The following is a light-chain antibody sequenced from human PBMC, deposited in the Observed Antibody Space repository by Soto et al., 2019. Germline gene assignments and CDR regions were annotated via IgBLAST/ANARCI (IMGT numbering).Light chain of an antibody. CDR3: SSYEGSNNLV. J-gene: IGLJ2*01. Sequence: QSALTQPPSASGSPGQSVTISCTGSSSDVGGYNYVSWYQQYPGKVPKLMIYEVSQRPSGVPDRFSGSKSSNTASLTVSGLQVEDEADYYCSSYEGSNNLVFGGGTKLTVL. CDR2: EVS. V-gene: IGLV2-8*01. CDR1: SSDVGGYNY.